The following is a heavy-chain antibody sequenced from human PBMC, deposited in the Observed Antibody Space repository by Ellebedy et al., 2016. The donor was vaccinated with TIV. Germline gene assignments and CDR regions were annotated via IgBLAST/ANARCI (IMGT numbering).Heavy chain of an antibody. CDR3: ARLGSDIFDY. Sequence: MPSETLSLTCTVSGGSMSPYYWSRIPQPPGKGLEWIGYVYYSGSTNYNPSLKSRVTISVDTSKNQFSLKLSSVTAADTARYHCARLGSDIFDYWGQGTLVTVSS. J-gene: IGHJ4*02. D-gene: IGHD3-16*01. CDR2: VYYSGST. CDR1: GGSMSPYY. V-gene: IGHV4-59*01.